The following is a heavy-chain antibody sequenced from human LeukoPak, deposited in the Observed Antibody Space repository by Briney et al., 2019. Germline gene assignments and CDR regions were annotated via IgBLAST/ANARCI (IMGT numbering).Heavy chain of an antibody. Sequence: SETLSLTCTVSGGSISSYYWSWIRQPPGNGLEWIGYIYYSGSTNYNPSLKSRVTISVDTSKNQFSLKLSSVTAADTAVYYCARDEVEGALDYWGQGTLVTVSS. CDR1: GGSISSYY. CDR3: ARDEVEGALDY. J-gene: IGHJ4*02. CDR2: IYYSGST. V-gene: IGHV4-59*01. D-gene: IGHD1-26*01.